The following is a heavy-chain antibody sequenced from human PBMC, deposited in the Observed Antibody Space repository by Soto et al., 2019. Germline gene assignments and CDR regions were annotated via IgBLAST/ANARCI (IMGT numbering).Heavy chain of an antibody. D-gene: IGHD6-19*01. CDR1: GYTFTSYG. CDR2: ISVYSGST. J-gene: IGHJ6*02. Sequence: QVQLVQSGAEVKKPGASVRVSCEASGYTFTSYGISWVRQVPGQGLEWMGWISVYSGSTNYAQKLQGRVTMTTDRSTRAVSMELRSLRSDDTAVYYCARDSWGLAVPDYHYYAMDVWGQGTTVTVS. V-gene: IGHV1-18*04. CDR3: ARDSWGLAVPDYHYYAMDV.